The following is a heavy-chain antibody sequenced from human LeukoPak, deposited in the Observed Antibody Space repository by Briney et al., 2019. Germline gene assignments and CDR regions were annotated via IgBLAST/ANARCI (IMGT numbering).Heavy chain of an antibody. CDR2: IYNSVTT. CDR3: ARRSMVRTVGYYYGLDV. CDR1: GGSISGYY. V-gene: IGHV4-59*08. D-gene: IGHD4/OR15-4a*01. J-gene: IGHJ6*02. Sequence: SETLSLTCTVSGGSISGYYWSWIRQPPGKRLEWIAYIYNSVTTNYNPSLKSRLTISVDTSENQISPKLSSVTAADTAVYYCARRSMVRTVGYYYGLDVWGQGTTVTVSS.